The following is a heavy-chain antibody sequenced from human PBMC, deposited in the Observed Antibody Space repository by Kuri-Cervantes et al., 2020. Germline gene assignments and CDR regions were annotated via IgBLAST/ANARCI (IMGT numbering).Heavy chain of an antibody. V-gene: IGHV1-8*01. Sequence: ASVKVSCKASGYTFNSFDINWVRQATGQGLEYLGWMNADDGHTGYAQKFQGRVTMTRDTSTNTAFMELSSLTSEDTAVYYCARVVITFGGVIVYDAFDIWGQGTMVTVSS. CDR3: ARVVITFGGVIVYDAFDI. CDR1: GYTFNSFD. D-gene: IGHD3-16*02. J-gene: IGHJ3*02. CDR2: MNADDGHT.